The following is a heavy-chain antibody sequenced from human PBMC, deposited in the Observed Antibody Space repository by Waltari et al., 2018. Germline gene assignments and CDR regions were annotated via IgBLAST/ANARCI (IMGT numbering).Heavy chain of an antibody. Sequence: QVQLVESGGGVVQPGRSLRLSCAASGFTFGSYGIHWVRQAPGKGLEWVAVISYDGSNKYYADSVKGRFTISRDNSKNTLYLQMNSLRAEDTAVYYCAKYLSGSCWYWGQGTLVTVSS. CDR2: ISYDGSNK. CDR3: AKYLSGSCWY. D-gene: IGHD1-26*01. J-gene: IGHJ4*02. CDR1: GFTFGSYG. V-gene: IGHV3-30*18.